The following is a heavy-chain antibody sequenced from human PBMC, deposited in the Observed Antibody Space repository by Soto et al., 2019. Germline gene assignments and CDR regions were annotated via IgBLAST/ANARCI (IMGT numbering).Heavy chain of an antibody. Sequence: QVQLQESGPGLVKPSETLSLTCTVSGGSVSSGSYYWSWIRQPPGKGLEWIGFIYYSGSTNYNSSLKSRVTISVDTSKNQFSLKLSSVIAADTAVYYCARLSAGWLNDYWGQGTLVTVSS. J-gene: IGHJ4*02. D-gene: IGHD6-19*01. CDR2: IYYSGST. CDR1: GGSVSSGSYY. CDR3: ARLSAGWLNDY. V-gene: IGHV4-61*01.